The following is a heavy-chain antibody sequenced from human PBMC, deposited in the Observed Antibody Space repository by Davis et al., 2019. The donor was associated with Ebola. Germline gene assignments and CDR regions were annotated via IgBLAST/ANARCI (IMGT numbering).Heavy chain of an antibody. V-gene: IGHV4-59*08. CDR3: ARRGTSSWYAGWFDP. CDR1: GGSISGYY. CDR2: FYSSGRS. D-gene: IGHD6-13*01. J-gene: IGHJ5*02. Sequence: SETLSLTCTVSGGSISGYYWSWIRQPPGKGLEWIGYFYSSGRSNYNPSLKSRVTISVDTSKNQFSLKLSSVTAANTAMYYCARRGTSSWYAGWFDPWGQGTLVTVSS.